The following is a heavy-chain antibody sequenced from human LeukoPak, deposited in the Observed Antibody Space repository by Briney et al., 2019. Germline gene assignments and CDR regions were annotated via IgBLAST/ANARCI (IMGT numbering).Heavy chain of an antibody. CDR3: ARGFVLLWFGESSYFDY. CDR1: GFTFSSYA. J-gene: IGHJ4*02. CDR2: ISYDGSNK. D-gene: IGHD3-10*01. Sequence: PGGSLRLSCAASGFTFSSYAMHWVRQAPGKGLEWVAVISYDGSNKYYADSVKGRFTISRDNSKDTLYLQMNSLRAEDTAVYYCARGFVLLWFGESSYFDYWGQGTLVTVSS. V-gene: IGHV3-30*04.